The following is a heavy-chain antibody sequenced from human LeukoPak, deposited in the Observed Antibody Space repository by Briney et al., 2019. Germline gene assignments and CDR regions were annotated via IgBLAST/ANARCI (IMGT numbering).Heavy chain of an antibody. CDR1: GFTFSSYA. D-gene: IGHD1-14*01. CDR3: VKPQPGWGFDY. CDR2: IRSNEGST. J-gene: IGHJ4*02. Sequence: GGSLRLSCSASGFTFSSYAMHWARQAPGKGLEYVSAIRSNEGSTYYADSVKGRFTISRDNSKNTLYLQMSSLRAEDTAVYYCVKPQPGWGFDYWGQGTLVTVSS. V-gene: IGHV3-64D*09.